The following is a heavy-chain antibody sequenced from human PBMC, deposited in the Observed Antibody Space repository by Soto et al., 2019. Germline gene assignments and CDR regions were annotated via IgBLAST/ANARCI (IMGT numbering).Heavy chain of an antibody. J-gene: IGHJ6*02. CDR3: ARGIEGWYQGRYYYGMDV. Sequence: QVQLQESGPGLVKPSETLSLTCTVSGGSVSSGSYYWSWIRQPPGKGLEWIGYIYYSGSTNYNPSRKSGVTISVDTSKHQLSLKLSSVTAADTAVYYCARGIEGWYQGRYYYGMDVWGQGTTVTVSS. D-gene: IGHD6-19*01. CDR2: IYYSGST. CDR1: GGSVSSGSYY. V-gene: IGHV4-61*01.